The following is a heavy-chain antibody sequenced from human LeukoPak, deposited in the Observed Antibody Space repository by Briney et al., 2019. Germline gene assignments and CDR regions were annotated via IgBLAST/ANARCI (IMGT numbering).Heavy chain of an antibody. CDR1: GYTLTELS. D-gene: IGHD3-10*01. Sequence: ASVNVSCKVSGYTLTELSMHWVRQAPGKGLEWMGGFDPEDGETIYAQKFQGRVTMTEDTSTDTAYMELSSLRSEDTAVYYCATDHYGSGSCYNSPLFDYWGQGTLVTVSS. CDR3: ATDHYGSGSCYNSPLFDY. V-gene: IGHV1-24*01. J-gene: IGHJ4*02. CDR2: FDPEDGET.